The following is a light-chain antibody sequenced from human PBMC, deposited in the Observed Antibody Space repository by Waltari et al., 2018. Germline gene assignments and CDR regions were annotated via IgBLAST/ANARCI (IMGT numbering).Light chain of an antibody. Sequence: DIVMTQSPRSLVLSLGERAAIRCKSSQSLFYNFNNKNYLAWYQQKPGQTPKLLIYWATTRESGVPDRISGSGSGTDFTLTINNLQAEDVAEYFCQQYARTPRWTFGQGTKVEI. V-gene: IGKV4-1*01. J-gene: IGKJ1*01. CDR3: QQYARTPRWT. CDR2: WAT. CDR1: QSLFYNFNNKNY.